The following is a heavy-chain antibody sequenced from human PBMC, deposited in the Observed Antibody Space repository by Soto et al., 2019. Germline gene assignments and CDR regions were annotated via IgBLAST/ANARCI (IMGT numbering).Heavy chain of an antibody. CDR1: GFTFSSYG. Sequence: GGSLRLSCAASGFTFSSYGMNWVRQAPGKGLEWVAVISYDGSNKYYADSVKGRFTISRGSSKNMLYLQMNSLRAEDTAVYYCAKEDSSSWHYYYGMDVWGQGTTVTVSS. J-gene: IGHJ6*02. CDR3: AKEDSSSWHYYYGMDV. D-gene: IGHD6-13*01. V-gene: IGHV3-30*18. CDR2: ISYDGSNK.